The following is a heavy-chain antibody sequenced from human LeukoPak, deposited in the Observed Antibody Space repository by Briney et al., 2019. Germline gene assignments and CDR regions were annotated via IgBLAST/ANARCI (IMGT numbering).Heavy chain of an antibody. D-gene: IGHD6-19*01. CDR1: GFTFSNYA. V-gene: IGHV3-7*01. CDR2: IKQDGSEK. Sequence: GGSLRLSCAASGFTFSNYAMTWVRQAPGKGLEWVANIKQDGSEKYYVDSVKGRFTISRDNAKNSLYLQMNSLRAEDTAVYYCARVRSSGWYFDHWGQGTLVTVSS. CDR3: ARVRSSGWYFDH. J-gene: IGHJ4*02.